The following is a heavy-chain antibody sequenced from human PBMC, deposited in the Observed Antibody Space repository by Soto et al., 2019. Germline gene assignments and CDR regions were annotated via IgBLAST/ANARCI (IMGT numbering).Heavy chain of an antibody. J-gene: IGHJ5*02. D-gene: IGHD3-9*01. CDR3: ASGLRYFDWLFRWVYWFDP. CDR2: IYHSGST. Sequence: PSETLSLTCAVSGGSISSSNWWSWVRQPPGKGLEWIGEIYHSGSTNYNPSLKSRVTISVDKSKNQFSLKLSSVTAADTAVYYCASGLRYFDWLFRWVYWFDPWGQGTLVTVSS. CDR1: GGSISSSNW. V-gene: IGHV4-4*02.